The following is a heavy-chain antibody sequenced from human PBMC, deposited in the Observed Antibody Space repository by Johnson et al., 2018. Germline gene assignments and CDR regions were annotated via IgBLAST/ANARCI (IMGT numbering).Heavy chain of an antibody. Sequence: QVQLVQSGGGLVQPGGSLRLSCAASGFTFSRSSMNWVRPAPGKGLAWVAVIWCYGSKKYYGDPLKGRFTIARDDSKTTLYLQMNSLKTEETAVYYCITGYPNYMDVWGRGTTVTVSS. CDR3: ITGYPNYMDV. J-gene: IGHJ6*03. V-gene: IGHV3-33*03. CDR1: GFTFSRSS. D-gene: IGHD1-1*01. CDR2: IWCYGSKK.